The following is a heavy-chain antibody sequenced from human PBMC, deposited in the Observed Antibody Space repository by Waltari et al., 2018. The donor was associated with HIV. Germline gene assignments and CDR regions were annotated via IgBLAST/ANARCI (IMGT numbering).Heavy chain of an antibody. CDR2: INSDGSST. J-gene: IGHJ5*02. Sequence: QLVESGGGLVQPGGSLRLFCAASTFTFTSYWMHWVRQAPGKGLVCVSRINSDGSSTSYADSVKGRFTISRDNAKNTLYLQMNSLKVEDTALYYCARAYYDSGSNWFDPWGQGTLVTVSS. D-gene: IGHD3-10*01. V-gene: IGHV3-74*01. CDR1: TFTFTSYW. CDR3: ARAYYDSGSNWFDP.